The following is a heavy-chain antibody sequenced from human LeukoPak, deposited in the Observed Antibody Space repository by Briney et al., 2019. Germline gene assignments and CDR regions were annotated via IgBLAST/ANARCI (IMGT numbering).Heavy chain of an antibody. CDR1: GFTFSSYA. CDR2: ISGSDGRT. V-gene: IGHV3-23*01. CDR3: AKRDDSNYYSGIDAFDV. J-gene: IGHJ3*01. D-gene: IGHD3-22*01. Sequence: GGSLRLSCAASGFTFSSYAMSWVRQAPGKGLEWVSAISGSDGRTFYADSVKGRFTVSRDNSKNTLDLQMSSLRVDDAAVYYCAKRDDSNYYSGIDAFDVWGQGTVVTVSS.